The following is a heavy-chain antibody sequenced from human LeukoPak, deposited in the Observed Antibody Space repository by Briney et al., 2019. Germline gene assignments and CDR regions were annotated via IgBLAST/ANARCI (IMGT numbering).Heavy chain of an antibody. V-gene: IGHV3-21*01. J-gene: IGHJ5*02. D-gene: IGHD3-10*01. Sequence: GGSLRLSCAASGFAFSTYSMNWVRQAPGKGLEWVSSISGSSSHIYYADSVKGRFTISRDNAKNSLYLQMNSLRAEDTAIYYRARGFPSGGSWFDPWGQGTLVTVSS. CDR2: ISGSSSHI. CDR1: GFAFSTYS. CDR3: ARGFPSGGSWFDP.